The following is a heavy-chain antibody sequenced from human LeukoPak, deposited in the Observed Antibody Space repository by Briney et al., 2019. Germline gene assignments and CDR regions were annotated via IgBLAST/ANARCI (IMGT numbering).Heavy chain of an antibody. V-gene: IGHV1-18*04. CDR1: GYTFTSYG. J-gene: IGHJ4*02. D-gene: IGHD3-10*01. Sequence: ASVKVSCKASGYTFTSYGISWVRQAPGQGLEWMGWISAYNGNTNYAQKLQGRVTMTTDTSTSTVYMELRSLRSDDTAVYYCARDLWFGELWGDYWGQGTLVTVSS. CDR2: ISAYNGNT. CDR3: ARDLWFGELWGDY.